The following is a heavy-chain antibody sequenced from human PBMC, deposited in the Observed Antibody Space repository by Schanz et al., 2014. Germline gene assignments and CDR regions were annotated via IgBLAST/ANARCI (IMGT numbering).Heavy chain of an antibody. V-gene: IGHV3-23*04. D-gene: IGHD4-4*01. CDR2: IGGSGGST. CDR3: AKDRWRATVMVDAFDI. J-gene: IGHJ3*02. Sequence: EVQLVESGGGLVQPGESLRVSCAASGFTFSNYWMSWVRQAPGKGLEWVSGIGGSGGSTDYADSVKGRFTISRDNSKNTVHLQMNSLRAEDTAVYFCAKDRWRATVMVDAFDIWGQGTKVTVSS. CDR1: GFTFSNYW.